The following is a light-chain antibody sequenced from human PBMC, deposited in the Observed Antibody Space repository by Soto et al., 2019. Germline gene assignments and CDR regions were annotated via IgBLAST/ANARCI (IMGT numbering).Light chain of an antibody. V-gene: IGLV2-18*02. J-gene: IGLJ1*01. Sequence: QSVLTPPPSVSGSPGHSVAISCTGTSSDVGSDNRVSCYQQPQGAAPKLLIDEVSNRPSGEPDRFSGSKSGNTVCLTISGLQADDDADYYCNSYTGSSTYVFGTGTNVTV. CDR3: NSYTGSSTYV. CDR1: SSDVGSDNR. CDR2: EVS.